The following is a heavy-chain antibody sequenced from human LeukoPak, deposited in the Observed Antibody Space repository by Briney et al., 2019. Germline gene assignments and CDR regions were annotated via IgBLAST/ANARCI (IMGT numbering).Heavy chain of an antibody. CDR1: GFTFSSYG. CDR3: AKDHGDILTGYYDY. J-gene: IGHJ4*02. V-gene: IGHV3-30*18. D-gene: IGHD3-9*01. Sequence: PGGSLRLSCAASGFTFSSYGVHWVRQAPGKGLEWVAVISYDGSNKYYADSVKGRFTISRDNSKNTLYLQMNSLRAEDTAVYYCAKDHGDILTGYYDYWGQGTLVTVSS. CDR2: ISYDGSNK.